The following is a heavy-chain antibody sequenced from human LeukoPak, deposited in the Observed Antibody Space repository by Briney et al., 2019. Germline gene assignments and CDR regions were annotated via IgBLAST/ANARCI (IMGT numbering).Heavy chain of an antibody. CDR2: INPNSGGT. CDR3: ARGRIADSGAVDI. CDR1: GYTFTGYY. V-gene: IGHV1-2*02. Sequence: ASVKVSCKASGYTFTGYYMHWVRQAPGQGLEWMGWINPNSGGTKYAQKFQGRVTMTRDTSISTAYMELSRLTSDDTAVYYCARGRIADSGAVDIWGQGTMVPVSS. D-gene: IGHD2-21*01. J-gene: IGHJ3*02.